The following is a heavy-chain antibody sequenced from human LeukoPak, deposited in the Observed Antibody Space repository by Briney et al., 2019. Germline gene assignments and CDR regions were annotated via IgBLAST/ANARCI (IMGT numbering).Heavy chain of an antibody. V-gene: IGHV4-39*01. Sequence: PSETLSLTCTVSGDAISSDTYHWGWIRQPPGKGLQWIGSVYYAGSTYYNPSLKSRVRISVDTSKDQFYLKWFPVTDADTAMYYCARSGWPMGGFDPWGQGILVTVSS. D-gene: IGHD3-10*01. CDR2: VYYAGST. CDR1: GDAISSDTYH. J-gene: IGHJ5*02. CDR3: ARSGWPMGGFDP.